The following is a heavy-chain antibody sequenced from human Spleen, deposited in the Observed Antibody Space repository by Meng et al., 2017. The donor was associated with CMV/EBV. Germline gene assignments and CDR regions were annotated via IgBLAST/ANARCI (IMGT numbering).Heavy chain of an antibody. CDR1: GGSISSYY. Sequence: SETLSLTCTVSGGSISSYYWSWIRQPPGKGLEWIGYIYYSGSTYYNPSLKSRVTISVDTSKNQFSLKLSSVTAADTAVYYCARGRAGYSYRPPFDYWGQGTLVTVSS. J-gene: IGHJ4*02. V-gene: IGHV4-59*12. CDR2: IYYSGST. D-gene: IGHD5-18*01. CDR3: ARGRAGYSYRPPFDY.